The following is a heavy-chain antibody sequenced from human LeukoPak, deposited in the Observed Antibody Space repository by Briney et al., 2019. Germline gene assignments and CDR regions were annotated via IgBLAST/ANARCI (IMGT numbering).Heavy chain of an antibody. CDR1: GGSFSGYY. Sequence: SETLSLTCAVYGGSFSGYYWSWIRQPPGKGLEWIGEINHSGSTNYNPSLKSRVTISVDTSKNQFSLKLSSVTAADTAVYYCARDGKRAYNYGVVRFSDWGHGTLVTVSS. V-gene: IGHV4-34*01. CDR3: ARDGKRAYNYGVVRFSD. CDR2: INHSGST. D-gene: IGHD5-18*01. J-gene: IGHJ4*01.